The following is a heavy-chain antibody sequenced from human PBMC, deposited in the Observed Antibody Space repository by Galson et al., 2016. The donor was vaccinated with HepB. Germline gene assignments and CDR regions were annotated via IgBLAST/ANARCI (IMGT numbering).Heavy chain of an antibody. CDR2: VSHDGDKK. J-gene: IGHJ4*02. Sequence: SLRLSCAASGFTFTSYAMHWVRQAPGKGLEWVALVSHDGDKKYYTDFVKGRFNISRDNSKNTLYLQMSSLRPEDTAVYYCAKDMARASSSWLVDSWGQGTLVTVSS. CDR3: AKDMARASSSWLVDS. V-gene: IGHV3-30*18. CDR1: GFTFTSYA. D-gene: IGHD6-13*01.